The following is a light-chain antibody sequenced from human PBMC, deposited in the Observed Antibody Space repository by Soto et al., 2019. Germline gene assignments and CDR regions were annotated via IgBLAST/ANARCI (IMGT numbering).Light chain of an antibody. CDR3: QQSYSDAWM. CDR1: QTIGNF. CDR2: AAS. V-gene: IGKV1-39*01. Sequence: DIQMTQSPSSLSASVGDRVTISCRASQTIGNFLNWYQRKSGKAPKLLIYAASSLQSGVPSRFSGSGSGTDFTLTISSLQPEDFATYYCQQSYSDAWMFGQGTKVEIK. J-gene: IGKJ1*01.